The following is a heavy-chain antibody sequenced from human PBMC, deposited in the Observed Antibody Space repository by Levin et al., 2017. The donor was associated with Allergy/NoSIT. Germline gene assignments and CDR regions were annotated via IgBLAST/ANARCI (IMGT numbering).Heavy chain of an antibody. J-gene: IGHJ5*02. CDR3: ARDGYGSGSYYKTPNNWFDP. Sequence: GGSLRLSCAASGFTFSDYYMSWIRQAPGKGLEWVSYISSSGSTIYYADSVKGRFTISRDNAKNSLYLQMNSLRAEDTAVYYCARDGYGSGSYYKTPNNWFDPWGQGTLVTVSS. CDR1: GFTFSDYY. CDR2: ISSSGSTI. V-gene: IGHV3-11*01. D-gene: IGHD3-10*01.